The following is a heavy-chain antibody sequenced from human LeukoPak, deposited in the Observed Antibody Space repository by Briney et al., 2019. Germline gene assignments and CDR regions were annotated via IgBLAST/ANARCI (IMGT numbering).Heavy chain of an antibody. D-gene: IGHD3-22*01. CDR1: GFTVSSNH. J-gene: IGHJ4*02. Sequence: GGSLRLSCAASGFTVSSNHMSWVRQAPGKGLEWVSVIYGGGSTNYADSVKGRFTISRDNSKNTLYLQMNSLRAEDTAVYYCARDNHRDSGYFDYWGQGTLVTVSS. CDR3: ARDNHRDSGYFDY. CDR2: IYGGGST. V-gene: IGHV3-66*02.